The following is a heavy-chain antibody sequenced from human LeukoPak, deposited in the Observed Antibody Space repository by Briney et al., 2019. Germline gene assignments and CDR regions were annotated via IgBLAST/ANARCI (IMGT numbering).Heavy chain of an antibody. CDR1: GGSINSYH. J-gene: IGHJ4*02. D-gene: IGHD4-23*01. CDR3: ARGGKATVVTL. Sequence: SETLSLTCNVSGGSINSYHWSWNRQPAGEGLEWIGRLYSSGSFNYNPSLKSRVSMSVDTSKNQFSLKLTSVTAADTAVYFCARGGKATVVTLWGPGILVTVS. V-gene: IGHV4-4*07. CDR2: LYSSGSF.